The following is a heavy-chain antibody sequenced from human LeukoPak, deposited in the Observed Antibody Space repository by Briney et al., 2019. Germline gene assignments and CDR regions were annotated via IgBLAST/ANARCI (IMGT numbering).Heavy chain of an antibody. Sequence: SETLSLTCTVSGGSISSYYWSWIRQPAGKGLEWIGRIYTSGSTNYNPSLKSRVTMSVDTSKNQFSLKLSSVTAADTAVYYCARGPYYYGSGSYVIRFDPWGQGTLVTVSS. J-gene: IGHJ5*02. V-gene: IGHV4-4*07. CDR1: GGSISSYY. CDR3: ARGPYYYGSGSYVIRFDP. D-gene: IGHD3-10*01. CDR2: IYTSGST.